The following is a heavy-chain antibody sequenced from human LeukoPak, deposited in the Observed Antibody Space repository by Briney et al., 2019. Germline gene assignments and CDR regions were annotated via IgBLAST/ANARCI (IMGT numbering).Heavy chain of an antibody. V-gene: IGHV3-9*01. J-gene: IGHJ3*02. Sequence: GGSLRLSCAASGFTFSSYSMNWVRHAPGKGLEWVSGISWNSGSIGYADSVKGRFTISRDNAKNSLYLQMNSLRAEDTALYYCAKDILRYYYDSRNAFDIWGQGTMVTVSS. CDR3: AKDILRYYYDSRNAFDI. CDR2: ISWNSGSI. CDR1: GFTFSSYS. D-gene: IGHD3-22*01.